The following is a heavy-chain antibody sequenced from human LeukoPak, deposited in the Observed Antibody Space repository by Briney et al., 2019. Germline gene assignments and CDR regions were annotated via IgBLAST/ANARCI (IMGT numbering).Heavy chain of an antibody. CDR1: GGSISSSNW. CDR3: ARDLGDIVGASRTFDI. V-gene: IGHV4-4*02. J-gene: IGHJ3*02. CDR2: IYHSGST. Sequence: RSGTLSLTCAVSGGSISSSNWWSWVRQPPGKGLEWIGQIYHSGSTNYNPSLKSRVTISVDKSNNHFSLKLSSVTAADTAVYYCARDLGDIVGASRTFDIWGQGTMVTVSS. D-gene: IGHD1-26*01.